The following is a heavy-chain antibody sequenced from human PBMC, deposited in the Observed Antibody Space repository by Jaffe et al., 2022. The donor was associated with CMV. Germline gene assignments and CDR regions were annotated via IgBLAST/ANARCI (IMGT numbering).Heavy chain of an antibody. CDR3: ARGFGWDSSGYYYFDY. J-gene: IGHJ4*02. CDR2: IKQDGSEK. V-gene: IGHV3-7*03. CDR1: GFTFSSYW. D-gene: IGHD3-22*01. Sequence: EVQLVESGGGLVQPGGSLRLSCAASGFTFSSYWMSWVRQAPGKGLEWVANIKQDGSEKYYVDSVKGRFTISRDNAKNSLYLQMNSLRAEDTAVYYCARGFGWDSSGYYYFDYWGQGTLVTVSS.